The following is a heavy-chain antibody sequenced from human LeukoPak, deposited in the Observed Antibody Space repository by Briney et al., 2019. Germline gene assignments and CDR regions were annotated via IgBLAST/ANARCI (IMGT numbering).Heavy chain of an antibody. CDR3: ARKGKFPDTAVDY. Sequence: SETPSLTCAVSGYSISSGYYWGWIRQPPGKGREWIGSIYHSGSTYYNPSLKSRVTISVDTSKNQFSLKLSSVTAADTAVYYCARKGKFPDTAVDYWGQGTLVTVSS. CDR1: GYSISSGYY. CDR2: IYHSGST. D-gene: IGHD5-18*01. V-gene: IGHV4-38-2*01. J-gene: IGHJ4*02.